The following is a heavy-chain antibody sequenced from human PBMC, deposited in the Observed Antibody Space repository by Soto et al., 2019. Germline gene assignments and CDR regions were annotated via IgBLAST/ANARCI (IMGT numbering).Heavy chain of an antibody. J-gene: IGHJ6*03. V-gene: IGHV3-74*01. Sequence: GGSLRLSCAASGFTFSSYWMHWVRQAPGKGLVWVSRINSDGSSTSYADSVKGRFTISRDNAKNTLYLQMNSLRAEDTAVYYCAREDYGGSYMDVWGKGTTVTVSS. CDR3: AREDYGGSYMDV. CDR2: INSDGSST. CDR1: GFTFSSYW. D-gene: IGHD4-17*01.